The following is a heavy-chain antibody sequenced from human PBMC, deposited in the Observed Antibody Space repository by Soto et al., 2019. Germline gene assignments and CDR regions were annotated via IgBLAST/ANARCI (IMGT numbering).Heavy chain of an antibody. CDR3: AKSGSHSYFDY. Sequence: GASVKVSCKASGYTFTNYGISWVRQAPGQGLEWMGWISTNSGHTDYAQNLRGRVTMTTDTSTTTAYMELRSLRSDDTAVYYCAKSGSHSYFDYWGQGTLVTVSS. V-gene: IGHV1-18*04. J-gene: IGHJ4*02. CDR2: ISTNSGHT. D-gene: IGHD1-26*01. CDR1: GYTFTNYG.